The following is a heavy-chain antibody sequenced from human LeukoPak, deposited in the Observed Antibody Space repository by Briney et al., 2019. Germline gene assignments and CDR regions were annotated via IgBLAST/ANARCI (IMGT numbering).Heavy chain of an antibody. J-gene: IGHJ4*02. CDR1: GYTFTSCY. CDR3: ARAVEMATIAEIDY. D-gene: IGHD5-24*01. Sequence: ASVKVSCKASGYTFTSCYMHWVRQAPGQGLEWMGINNPSGGSTSYAQKFQGRVTMTRDMSTSTVYMELSSLRSEDTAVYYCARAVEMATIAEIDYWGQGTLVTVSS. V-gene: IGHV1-46*01. CDR2: NNPSGGST.